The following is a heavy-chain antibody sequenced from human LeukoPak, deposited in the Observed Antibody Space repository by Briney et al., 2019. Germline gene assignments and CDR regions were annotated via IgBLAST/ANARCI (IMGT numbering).Heavy chain of an antibody. Sequence: GGSLRLSCAASGLTFSSYSMNWVRQAPGKGLEWVSSISSSSSYIYYADSVKGRFTISRDNAKNSLYLQMNSLRAEDTAVYYCARGARDYVWGSRPPVDYWGQGTLVTVSS. J-gene: IGHJ4*02. CDR3: ARGARDYVWGSRPPVDY. CDR1: GLTFSSYS. D-gene: IGHD3-16*01. CDR2: ISSSSSYI. V-gene: IGHV3-21*01.